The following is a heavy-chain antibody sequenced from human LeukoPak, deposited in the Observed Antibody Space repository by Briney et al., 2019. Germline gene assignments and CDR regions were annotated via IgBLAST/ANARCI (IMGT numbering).Heavy chain of an antibody. CDR2: ISSSGSNI. V-gene: IGHV3-48*03. D-gene: IGHD3-22*01. J-gene: IGHJ4*02. Sequence: GGSLRLSCAASGFTFNNYELNWVRQAPGKGLEWVSNISSSGSNIYYADSVKGRFIISRDNAKNSLYLQMNSLRAEDTAVYYCARETYSYDSSVNSPFAYWGQGTLVTVSS. CDR3: ARETYSYDSSVNSPFAY. CDR1: GFTFNNYE.